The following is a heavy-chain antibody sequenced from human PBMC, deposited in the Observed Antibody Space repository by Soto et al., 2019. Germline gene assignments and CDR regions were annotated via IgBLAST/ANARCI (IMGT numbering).Heavy chain of an antibody. Sequence: VGSLRLSCAVSGFTFGDSYMSWIRQAPGKGLEWLSYISPGSRYPAYADSVKGRLTISRDNAKRSLYLQMMSLTAEDTAIYYCVRGGGGGLFDPWGQGTMVTVSS. D-gene: IGHD2-15*01. CDR2: ISPGSRYP. CDR1: GFTFGDSY. CDR3: VRGGGGGLFDP. J-gene: IGHJ5*02. V-gene: IGHV3-11*06.